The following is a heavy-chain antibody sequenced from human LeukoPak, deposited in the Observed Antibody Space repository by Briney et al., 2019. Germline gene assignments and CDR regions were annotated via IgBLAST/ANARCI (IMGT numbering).Heavy chain of an antibody. Sequence: GGSLRLSCAASGFTFSSYGMHWVRQAPGKGLEWVAVIWYDGSNKYYADSVKGRFTISRDNSKNTLYLQMNSLRAEDTAVYYCARDGRRKYCSGGSCYTDAFDIWGQGTMVTVSS. CDR3: ARDGRRKYCSGGSCYTDAFDI. J-gene: IGHJ3*02. V-gene: IGHV3-33*01. CDR2: IWYDGSNK. D-gene: IGHD2-15*01. CDR1: GFTFSSYG.